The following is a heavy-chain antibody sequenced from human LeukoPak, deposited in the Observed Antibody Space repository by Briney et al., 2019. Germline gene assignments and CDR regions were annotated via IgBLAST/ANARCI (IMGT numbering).Heavy chain of an antibody. CDR1: GGSVSSYY. CDR2: IYSSGSI. V-gene: IGHV4-4*07. J-gene: IGHJ5*02. CDR3: ARSALVAHWFDP. Sequence: SETLSLTCTVSGGSVSSYYWSWIRQPAGKGLEWIGRIYSSGSINYNPSLKSRVTMSVDTSKNQFSLNLRFMTAADTAVYYCARSALVAHWFDPWGQGTLVTVSS. D-gene: IGHD2-21*01.